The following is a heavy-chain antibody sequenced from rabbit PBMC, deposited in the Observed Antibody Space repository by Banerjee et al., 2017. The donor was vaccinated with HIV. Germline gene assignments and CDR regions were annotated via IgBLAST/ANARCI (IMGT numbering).Heavy chain of an antibody. CDR3: ATDGL. CDR2: IYTSSGST. Sequence: QSSEESGGDLVKPGASLTLTCTASGFSFSISNWICWVRQAPGKGLEWIACIYTSSGSTHYASWAKGRFTISKTSSTTVTLQMTSLTAADTATYFCATDGLWGPGTLVTVS. V-gene: IGHV1S40*01. J-gene: IGHJ6*01. CDR1: GFSFSISNW. D-gene: IGHD3-1*01.